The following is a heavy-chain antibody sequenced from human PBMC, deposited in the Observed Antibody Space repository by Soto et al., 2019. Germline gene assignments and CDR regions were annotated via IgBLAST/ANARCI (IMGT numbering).Heavy chain of an antibody. Sequence: GGSLRLSCAASGFAFSNSWMSWVRQAPGKGLEWVANMKEDGTEIWYMDSVKGRFTISRDNAKNTLYLQMNSLRAEDTAVYYCAKIPPGYSYGYFYFDYWGQGTLVTVSS. CDR2: MKEDGTEI. J-gene: IGHJ4*02. CDR1: GFAFSNSW. D-gene: IGHD5-18*01. V-gene: IGHV3-7*03. CDR3: AKIPPGYSYGYFYFDY.